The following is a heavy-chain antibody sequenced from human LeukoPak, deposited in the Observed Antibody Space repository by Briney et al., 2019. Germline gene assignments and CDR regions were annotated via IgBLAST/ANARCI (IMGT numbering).Heavy chain of an antibody. J-gene: IGHJ4*02. V-gene: IGHV3-20*04. D-gene: IGHD3/OR15-3a*01. CDR1: GFTFDGYG. Sequence: GGSLRLSCAASGFTFDGYGMSWVRQAPGKGLEWVSGINWNGGSTGYADSVKGRFTISRDNAKNSLYLQMNSLRAEDTALYYCARVGSPRTFVDVDFDYWGQGTLVTVSS. CDR2: INWNGGST. CDR3: ARVGSPRTFVDVDFDY.